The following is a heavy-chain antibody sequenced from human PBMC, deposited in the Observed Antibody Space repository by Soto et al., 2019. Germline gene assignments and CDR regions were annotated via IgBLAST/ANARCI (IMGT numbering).Heavy chain of an antibody. Sequence: SETLSLTCTVSGGSISSSSYYWGWIRQPPGKGLEWIGSIYYSGSTYYNPSLKSRVTISVDTSKNQFSLKLSSVTAADTAVYYCARHRGSTLYYFDYWGQGTLVTVSS. J-gene: IGHJ4*02. CDR2: IYYSGST. D-gene: IGHD2-2*01. V-gene: IGHV4-39*01. CDR1: GGSISSSSYY. CDR3: ARHRGSTLYYFDY.